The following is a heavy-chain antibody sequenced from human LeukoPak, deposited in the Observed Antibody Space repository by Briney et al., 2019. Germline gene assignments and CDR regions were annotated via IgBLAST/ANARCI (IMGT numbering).Heavy chain of an antibody. D-gene: IGHD3-10*02. CDR3: AKDVRGYNRPFDY. V-gene: IGHV3-23*01. J-gene: IGHJ4*02. CDR2: ISGSGSHT. Sequence: GGSLRLSCAASGFSFSSHAMNWVRQAPGKGLEWVSAISGSGSHTYYADSVRGRFTISRDNAKSTLYLQMNSLRAEDTAVYYCAKDVRGYNRPFDYWGQGTLVTVSS. CDR1: GFSFSSHA.